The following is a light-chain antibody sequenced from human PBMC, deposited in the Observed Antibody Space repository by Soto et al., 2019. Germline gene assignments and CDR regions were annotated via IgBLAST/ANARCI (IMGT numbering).Light chain of an antibody. V-gene: IGKV3-20*01. J-gene: IGKJ4*01. Sequence: EIVLTQSPGTLSLSPGERATLSCRASQSVSSNYVAWYQQKPGQTPKVLIYRASSRATGIPDRFSGSGSGTDFTLTISRLEPEDFAMYYCQQYGDSPLTFGGGTKVDIK. CDR2: RAS. CDR3: QQYGDSPLT. CDR1: QSVSSNY.